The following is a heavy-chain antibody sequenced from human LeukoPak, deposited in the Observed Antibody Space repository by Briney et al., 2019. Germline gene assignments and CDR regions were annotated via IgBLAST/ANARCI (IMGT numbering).Heavy chain of an antibody. D-gene: IGHD5-24*01. J-gene: IGHJ4*02. CDR1: GFTFSDHY. V-gene: IGHV3-11*01. CDR2: ISTSGISI. CDR3: AKGLVRDGYNYGRHFDY. Sequence: GGSLRLSCAASGFTFSDHYMTWIRQAPGKGLEWLSYISTSGISIYYADSVKGRFTISRDNSKNTLYLQMNSLRAEDTAVYYCAKGLVRDGYNYGRHFDYWGQGTLVTVSS.